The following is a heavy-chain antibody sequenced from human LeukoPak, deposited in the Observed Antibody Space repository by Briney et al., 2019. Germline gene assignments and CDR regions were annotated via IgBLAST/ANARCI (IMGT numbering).Heavy chain of an antibody. Sequence: PGGSLRLSCAASGFTFSSYGMHWVRQAPGKGLEWVAVISYDGSNKYYADSVKGRFTISRDNSKNTLYLQMNSLRAEDTAVYYCAKNSYGYEGEYWGQGTLVTVSS. CDR3: AKNSYGYEGEY. D-gene: IGHD5-18*01. CDR2: ISYDGSNK. J-gene: IGHJ4*02. V-gene: IGHV3-30*18. CDR1: GFTFSSYG.